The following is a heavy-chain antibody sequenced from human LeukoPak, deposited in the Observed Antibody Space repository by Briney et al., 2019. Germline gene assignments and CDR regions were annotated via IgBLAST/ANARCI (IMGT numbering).Heavy chain of an antibody. V-gene: IGHV4-59*12. CDR2: IYYSGTT. D-gene: IGHD3-10*01. CDR3: ARDETHFYGSGSFNWFDP. CDR1: GGSISGYY. Sequence: SETLSLTCSVSGGSISGYYWSWIRQPPGKGLEWIGYIYYSGTTIHNPSLKSRLTISLDTSKNQFSLNLSSVTAADTAVYYCARDETHFYGSGSFNWFDPWGQGTLVTVSS. J-gene: IGHJ5*02.